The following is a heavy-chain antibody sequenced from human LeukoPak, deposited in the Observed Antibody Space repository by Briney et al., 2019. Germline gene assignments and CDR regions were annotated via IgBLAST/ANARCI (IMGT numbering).Heavy chain of an antibody. Sequence: NPSETLSLTCTVSGGSIGSYHWSWVRQPPGKGLEWIGYIFDSGSPSYKPALKSRVTISLDTSKNQFSLRLGSATAADTAVYYCARHDDNGWYFFDIWREGTLVTVSS. CDR2: IFDSGSP. J-gene: IGHJ4*02. CDR1: GGSIGSYH. V-gene: IGHV4-59*08. D-gene: IGHD6-19*01. CDR3: ARHDDNGWYFFDI.